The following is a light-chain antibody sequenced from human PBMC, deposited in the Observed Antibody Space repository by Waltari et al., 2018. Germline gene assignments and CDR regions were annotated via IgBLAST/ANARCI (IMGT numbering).Light chain of an antibody. J-gene: IGKJ3*01. CDR2: CAS. CDR1: QSLSSN. CDR3: QQYNNWPPFT. V-gene: IGKV3-15*01. Sequence: EIVMKQSPATLSVSPGERATLSCRASQSLSSNLAWYQQKPGQAPRLLIYCASTRATGIPARFSGSGSGTEFTLTISSLQSEDFAVYYCQQYNNWPPFTFGPGTEGDIK.